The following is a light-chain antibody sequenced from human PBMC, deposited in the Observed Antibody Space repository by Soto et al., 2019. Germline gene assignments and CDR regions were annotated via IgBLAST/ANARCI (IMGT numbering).Light chain of an antibody. CDR2: YKSDSDK. Sequence: VLTQPASLSASPGASASLTCTLRSGINVGTYRIYWYQQKPGSPPQYLLRYKSDSDKQQGSGVPSRFSGSKDASANAGILLISGLQSEDEADYYCMVWHSSAWVFGGGTKLTVL. CDR3: MVWHSSAWV. CDR1: SGINVGTYR. V-gene: IGLV5-45*01. J-gene: IGLJ3*02.